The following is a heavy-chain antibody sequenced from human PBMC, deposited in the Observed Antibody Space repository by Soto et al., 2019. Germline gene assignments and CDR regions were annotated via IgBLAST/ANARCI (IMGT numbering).Heavy chain of an antibody. CDR2: INPLSGIP. CDR3: ATPACAATWCSPSHNLDH. D-gene: IGHD2-2*01. CDR1: GGTFVRHV. Sequence: QVQLVQSGAEVKKPESSVKVSCKTSGGTFVRHVISWVRQAPGQGPEWMGKINPLSGIPNYAQKFQDRVTFTADTDSRTAYMELSRLRSDDTAVYYCATPACAATWCSPSHNLDHWGQGTLVTVSS. V-gene: IGHV1-69*09. J-gene: IGHJ4*02.